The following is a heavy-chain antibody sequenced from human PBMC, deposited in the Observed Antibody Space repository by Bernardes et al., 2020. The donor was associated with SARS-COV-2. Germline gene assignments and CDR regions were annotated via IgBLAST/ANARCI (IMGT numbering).Heavy chain of an antibody. J-gene: IGHJ6*02. V-gene: IGHV4-59*08. CDR2: IYYSGST. Sequence: SEPLSLTCTVSGGSISSYYWSWIQQPPGKGLEWIGYIYYSGSTNYNPSLKSRVTISVDTSKNQFSLKLSSVTAADTAVYYCASALYCGGDCPYYYYGMDVWGQGTTVTVSS. CDR1: GGSISSYY. CDR3: ASALYCGGDCPYYYYGMDV. D-gene: IGHD2-21*01.